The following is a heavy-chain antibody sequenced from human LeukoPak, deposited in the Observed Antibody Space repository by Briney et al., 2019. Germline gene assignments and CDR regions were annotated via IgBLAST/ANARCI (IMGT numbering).Heavy chain of an antibody. CDR2: IIPIFGTA. CDR3: ARDLGGDRWFDP. CDR1: GGTFSSYA. Sequence: SVKVSCKASGGTFSSYAISWVRQAPGQGLEWMGGIIPIFGTANYAQKFQGRVTITTDESTSTAYMELGSLRSKDTAVYYCARDLGGDRWFDPWGQGTLVTVSS. D-gene: IGHD2-21*01. J-gene: IGHJ5*02. V-gene: IGHV1-69*05.